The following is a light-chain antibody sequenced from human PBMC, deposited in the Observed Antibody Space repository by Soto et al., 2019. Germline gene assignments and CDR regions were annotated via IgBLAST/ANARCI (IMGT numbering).Light chain of an antibody. Sequence: EIVLTQSPGTLSLSPGQRATLSCRASQSITSKFVACYQQRPGQPPRLLIYAASTRATGIPDRFNGSGSETDFTLTISRLEPEDFAVYYCQQYGGSPTLAFGGGTKVEI. CDR1: QSITSKF. CDR3: QQYGGSPTLA. J-gene: IGKJ4*01. V-gene: IGKV3-20*01. CDR2: AAS.